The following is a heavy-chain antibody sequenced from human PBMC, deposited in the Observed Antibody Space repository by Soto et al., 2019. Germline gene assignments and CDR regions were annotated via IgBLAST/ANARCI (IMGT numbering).Heavy chain of an antibody. CDR2: IIPILGIA. J-gene: IGHJ6*02. D-gene: IGHD3-16*01. CDR3: ARDLGYFGPGYYYYYGMDV. Sequence: ASVKVSCKASGGTFSSYAISWVRQAPGQGLEWMGGIIPILGIANYAQKFQGRVTITADKSTSTAYMELSSLRSEDTAVYYCARDLGYFGPGYYYYYGMDVWGQGTTVTVSS. V-gene: IGHV1-69*10. CDR1: GGTFSSYA.